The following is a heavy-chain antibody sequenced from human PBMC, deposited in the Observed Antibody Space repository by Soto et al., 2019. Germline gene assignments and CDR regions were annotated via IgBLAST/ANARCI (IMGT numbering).Heavy chain of an antibody. CDR3: AKVVEYSSSWYVAFFDY. D-gene: IGHD6-13*01. V-gene: IGHV3-9*01. CDR1: GFTFDDYA. J-gene: IGHJ4*02. CDR2: ISWNSGSI. Sequence: GGSLRLSCAASGFTFDDYAMHWVRQAPGKGLEWVSGISWNSGSIGYADSVKGRFTISRDNAKNSLYLQMNSLRAEDTALYYCAKVVEYSSSWYVAFFDYWGQGTLVTVSS.